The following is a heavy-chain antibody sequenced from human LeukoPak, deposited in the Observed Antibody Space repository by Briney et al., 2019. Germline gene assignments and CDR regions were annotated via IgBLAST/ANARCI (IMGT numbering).Heavy chain of an antibody. V-gene: IGHV4-38-2*02. Sequence: SETLSLTCTVSGYSINSAYYWGRIRQPPGKGLEWIGTMYHSGITYYNLSLKSRVTISVDTSKNQFSLKLNSVTAADTAVYYCARLTPGKNWFDPWGHGTLVTVSS. CDR2: MYHSGIT. CDR3: ARLTPGKNWFDP. D-gene: IGHD3-10*01. J-gene: IGHJ5*02. CDR1: GYSINSAYY.